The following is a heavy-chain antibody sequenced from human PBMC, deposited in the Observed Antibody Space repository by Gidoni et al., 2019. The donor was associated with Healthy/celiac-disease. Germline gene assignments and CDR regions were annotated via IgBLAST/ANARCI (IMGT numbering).Heavy chain of an antibody. V-gene: IGHV4-39*02. Sequence: QLQLQESGPGLVKPSETLSLTCTVSGGSIRRNNYSWGWIRQPPGKGLEWIGSIYFSGSTYYNPSLKSRVTISVDTSKNQFSLKLSSVTAADTAVYYCAREGARGIIAVAGRGGMDVWGQGTTVTVSS. CDR3: AREGARGIIAVAGRGGMDV. D-gene: IGHD6-19*01. J-gene: IGHJ6*02. CDR2: IYFSGST. CDR1: GGSIRRNNYS.